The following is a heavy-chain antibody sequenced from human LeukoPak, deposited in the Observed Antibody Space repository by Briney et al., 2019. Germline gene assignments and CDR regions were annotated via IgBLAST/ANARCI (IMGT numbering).Heavy chain of an antibody. CDR2: ISTVSTYT. J-gene: IGHJ6*03. Sequence: PGGSLRLSCATSGFTFTDYSMTWVRQAPGKGLEWVSSISTVSTYTFYSDSVKGRLTISRDNRKNTLYLQMSSLSAEDTAVYYCVRDGSGFYYYYYMDVWGRGTAVTVSS. V-gene: IGHV3-21*01. CDR3: VRDGSGFYYYYYMDV. D-gene: IGHD6-25*01. CDR1: GFTFTDYS.